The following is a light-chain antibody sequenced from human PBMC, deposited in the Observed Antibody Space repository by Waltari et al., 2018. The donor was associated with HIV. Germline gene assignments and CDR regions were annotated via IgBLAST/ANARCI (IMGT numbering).Light chain of an antibody. CDR3: AAWDDTFRWV. CDR2: RNN. J-gene: IGLJ3*02. Sequence: QPVLTQPPSASGTPGQRVTISCSGRSPNIGLNSVYWYQQVPGRTPKLLIYRNNQRPSGVPDRFSGSKSGTSASLAISGLQSEDEADYYCAAWDDTFRWVFGGGTKLTVL. CDR1: SPNIGLNS. V-gene: IGLV1-44*01.